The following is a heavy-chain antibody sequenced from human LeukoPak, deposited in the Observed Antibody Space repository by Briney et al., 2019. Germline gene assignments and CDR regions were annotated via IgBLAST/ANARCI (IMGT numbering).Heavy chain of an antibody. CDR2: IRYDGSNK. CDR1: GFTFSSYG. J-gene: IGHJ5*02. V-gene: IGHV3-30*02. Sequence: PGGSLRLSCAASGFTFSSYGMHWVRQAPGKGLEWVAFIRYDGSNKYYADSVKGRFTISRDNAKNSLYLHMNSLRAEDTAVYYCASMINSGEQVADWFDPWGQGTLVTVSS. D-gene: IGHD1/OR15-1a*01. CDR3: ASMINSGEQVADWFDP.